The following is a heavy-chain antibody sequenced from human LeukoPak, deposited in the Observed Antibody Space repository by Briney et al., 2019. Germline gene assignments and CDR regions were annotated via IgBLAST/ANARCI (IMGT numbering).Heavy chain of an antibody. CDR2: ISSSSSYI. CDR3: AKHSRVSYAIDAFDI. D-gene: IGHD2-2*01. V-gene: IGHV3-21*01. J-gene: IGHJ3*02. CDR1: GFTFSSYA. Sequence: KPGGSLRLSCAASGFTFSSYAMHWVRQAPGKGLEWASSISSSSSYIYYADSVKGRFTISRDNAKNSLYLQMNSLRAEDTAVYYCAKHSRVSYAIDAFDIWGQGTMVTVSS.